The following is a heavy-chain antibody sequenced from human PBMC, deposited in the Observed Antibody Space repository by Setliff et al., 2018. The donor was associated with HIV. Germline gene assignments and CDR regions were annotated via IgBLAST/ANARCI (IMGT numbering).Heavy chain of an antibody. D-gene: IGHD3-22*01. J-gene: IGHJ1*01. V-gene: IGHV1-46*01. CDR3: ARDWEARADYYDTSGQAQYFQH. CDR2: INPSGGTT. Sequence: ASVKVSCKASGYSFTSYYVHWVRQAPGQGLEWMGIINPSGGTTSYAQKFQGRVTMTRDTSTSTVYMELSGLRSEDTAVYYCARDWEARADYYDTSGQAQYFQHWGQGTLVTVSS. CDR1: GYSFTSYY.